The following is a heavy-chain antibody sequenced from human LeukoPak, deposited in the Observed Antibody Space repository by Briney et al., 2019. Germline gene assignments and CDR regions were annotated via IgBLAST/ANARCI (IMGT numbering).Heavy chain of an antibody. V-gene: IGHV4-30-2*01. Sequence: SETLSLTCTVSGGSISSGDYYWSWIRQHPGKGLEWIGYIYHSGSTYYNPSLKSRVTISVDRSKNQFSLKLSSVTAADTAVYYCARLGTGHRGYPNWFDPWGQGTLVTVSS. CDR1: GGSISSGDYY. CDR2: IYHSGST. D-gene: IGHD1-1*01. CDR3: ARLGTGHRGYPNWFDP. J-gene: IGHJ5*02.